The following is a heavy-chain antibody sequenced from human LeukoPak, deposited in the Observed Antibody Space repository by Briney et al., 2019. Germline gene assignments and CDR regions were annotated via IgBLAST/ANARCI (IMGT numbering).Heavy chain of an antibody. J-gene: IGHJ3*02. CDR2: IIPIFGTA. V-gene: IGHV1-69*13. D-gene: IGHD3-22*01. CDR1: GGTFSSYA. CDR3: ARDYYDSSGQRGYDAFDI. Sequence: SVKLSCKASGGTFSSYAISWVRQAPGQGLEWMGGIIPIFGTANYAHKFQGRVTITADESTSTAYMALSSLRSEDTGVYYCARDYYDSSGQRGYDAFDIWGQGTMVTVSS.